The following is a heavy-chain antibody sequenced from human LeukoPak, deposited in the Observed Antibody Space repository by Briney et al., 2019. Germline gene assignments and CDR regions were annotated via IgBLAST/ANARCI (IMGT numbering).Heavy chain of an antibody. CDR2: ISYDGSNK. J-gene: IGHJ4*02. CDR3: AKDAEIRYSNSPTQPFDY. CDR1: GFTFSSYA. Sequence: PGRSLRLSCAASGFTFSSYAMHWVRQAPGKGLEWVAVISYDGSNKYYADSVKGRFTISRDNAKNSLYLQMNSLRAEDTALYYCAKDAEIRYSNSPTQPFDYWGQGTLVTVSS. D-gene: IGHD6-6*01. V-gene: IGHV3-30*04.